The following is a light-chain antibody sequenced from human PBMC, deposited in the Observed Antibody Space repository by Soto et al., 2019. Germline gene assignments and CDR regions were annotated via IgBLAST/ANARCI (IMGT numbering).Light chain of an antibody. CDR3: QQYGRSPPVT. CDR2: GAS. CDR1: QSVSSSY. J-gene: IGKJ2*01. V-gene: IGKV3-20*01. Sequence: EIVLTQSPGTLSLSPGERATLSCRAIQSVSSSYLAWYQQKPGQAPRLLIYGASSRATGIPDRFRGSGSGTDFTLTISRLEPEDFAVYYCQQYGRSPPVTFGQGTKVDIK.